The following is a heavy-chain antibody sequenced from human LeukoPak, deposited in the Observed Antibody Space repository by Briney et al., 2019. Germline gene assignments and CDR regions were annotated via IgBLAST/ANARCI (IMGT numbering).Heavy chain of an antibody. CDR2: ISNDGVYT. CDR3: AKGVLVLGYCSGGSCYQIDH. CDR1: GFTFRNYA. J-gene: IGHJ4*02. V-gene: IGHV3-23*01. D-gene: IGHD2-15*01. Sequence: GGSLRLSCVASGFTFRNYAMSWVRQSPGKGLEWISTISNDGVYTFHADSVKGRLTISRDNSKNTLYLQMDSLRAEDTAVYYCAKGVLVLGYCSGGSCYQIDHWGQGTLVTVSS.